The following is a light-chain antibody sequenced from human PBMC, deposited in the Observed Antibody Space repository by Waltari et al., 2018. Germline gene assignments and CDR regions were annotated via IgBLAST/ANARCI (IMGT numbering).Light chain of an antibody. CDR3: QQRTSWPRT. Sequence: EIVLTQSPATMSLSPGESATLSCRAGHSISIYLAWYQQTPGQAPRFLMYDASYRANGIPARFIVSGSGTDSTLSISSLEPEDFAVYYCQQRTSWPRTFGPWTKVEIK. CDR2: DAS. CDR1: HSISIY. V-gene: IGKV3-11*01. J-gene: IGKJ1*01.